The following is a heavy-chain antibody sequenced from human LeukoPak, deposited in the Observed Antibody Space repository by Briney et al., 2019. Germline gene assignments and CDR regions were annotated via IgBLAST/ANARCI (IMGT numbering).Heavy chain of an antibody. J-gene: IGHJ4*02. V-gene: IGHV1-18*01. D-gene: IGHD2/OR15-2a*01. Sequence: ASVKVSCKASGYTFTSYGLSWVRQAPGQGLEWMGWISAYNGNTNYAQKLQGRVTMTTDTSTSTAYMELRSLRSDDTAVYYCAREDPFFQAAAIDYWGQGTLVTVSS. CDR2: ISAYNGNT. CDR1: GYTFTSYG. CDR3: AREDPFFQAAAIDY.